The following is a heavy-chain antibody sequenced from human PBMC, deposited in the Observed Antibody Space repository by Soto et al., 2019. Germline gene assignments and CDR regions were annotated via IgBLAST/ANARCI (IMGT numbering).Heavy chain of an antibody. CDR1: GGSISGGGYY. J-gene: IGHJ4*02. CDR3: ARAGGCCSSIGCQTLLGH. V-gene: IGHV4-31*03. CDR2: MYHNVNT. D-gene: IGHD2-2*01. Sequence: QVQLQESGPGLVQPSQTLSLSCTISGGSISGGGYYWNWIRQLPGKAMEWIGYMYHNVNTHYNPLLQRRLTMSFGPFLDQYSLRLTSVPAAKATVYFCARAGGCCSSIGCQTLLGHWGQGTLVTVA.